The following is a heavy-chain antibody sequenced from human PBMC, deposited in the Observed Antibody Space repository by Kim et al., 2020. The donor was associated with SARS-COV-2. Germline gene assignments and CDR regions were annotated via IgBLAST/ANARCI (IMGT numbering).Heavy chain of an antibody. V-gene: IGHV3-23*05. CDR3: AKTEMDFQYYYTMEV. CDR2: VSSSGSTT. J-gene: IGHJ6*02. CDR1: GFTFSHYA. Sequence: GGSLRLSCVVSGFTFSHYAMTWVRQAPGKGLEWVSVVSSSGSTTYYSDSVKGRFVISRDNSKNTLYLQMNSLRAEDTGVYFCAKTEMDFQYYYTMEVWGQGTTVTVS. D-gene: IGHD5-12*01.